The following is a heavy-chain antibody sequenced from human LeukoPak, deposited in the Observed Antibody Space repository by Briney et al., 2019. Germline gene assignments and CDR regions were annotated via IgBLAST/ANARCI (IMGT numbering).Heavy chain of an antibody. CDR2: INHSGST. CDR3: ARTILTYYYGSGSYPQKRMDV. V-gene: IGHV4-34*01. CDR1: GGSFSGYY. D-gene: IGHD3-10*01. Sequence: PETLSLTCAVYGGSFSGYYWSWIRQPPGKGLEWIGEINHSGSTNYNPSLKSRVTISVDTSKNQFSLKLSSVTAADTAVYYCARTILTYYYGSGSYPQKRMDVWGQGTTVTVSS. J-gene: IGHJ6*02.